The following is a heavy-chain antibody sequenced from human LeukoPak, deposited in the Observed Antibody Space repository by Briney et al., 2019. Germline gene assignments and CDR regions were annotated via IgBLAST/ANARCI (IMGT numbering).Heavy chain of an antibody. CDR2: ISVSGGST. CDR3: AKEGGFCSSTSCYQHY. D-gene: IGHD2-2*01. Sequence: PGGSLRLSCTASGFTFSIYWIHWVRQAPGKGLEWVSSISVSGGSTYYADSVKGRFTISRDNSENTLYLQLNSLRIEDTAVYYCAKEGGFCSSTSCYQHYWGQGTLVTVSS. J-gene: IGHJ4*02. V-gene: IGHV3-23*01. CDR1: GFTFSIYW.